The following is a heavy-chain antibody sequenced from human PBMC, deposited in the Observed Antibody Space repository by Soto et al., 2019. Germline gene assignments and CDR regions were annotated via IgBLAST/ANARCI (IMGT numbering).Heavy chain of an antibody. CDR3: AKGGYYDFWSGYISGSDYMDV. CDR1: GFTFSSYG. V-gene: IGHV3-30*18. Sequence: QVQLVESGGGVVQPGRSLRLSCAASGFTFSSYGMHWVRQAPGKGLEWVAVISYDGSNKYYADSVKGRFTISRDNSKNTLYLQMNSLRAEDTAVYYCAKGGYYDFWSGYISGSDYMDVWGKGTTVTVSS. J-gene: IGHJ6*03. D-gene: IGHD3-3*01. CDR2: ISYDGSNK.